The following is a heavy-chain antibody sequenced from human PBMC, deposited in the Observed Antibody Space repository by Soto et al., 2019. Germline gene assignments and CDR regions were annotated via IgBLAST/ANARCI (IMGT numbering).Heavy chain of an antibody. J-gene: IGHJ2*01. D-gene: IGHD2-15*01. V-gene: IGHV6-1*01. CDR3: ARERGDCSGGSCYSWYFDL. CDR1: GDSVSSNSAA. Sequence: SQTLPLTCAISGDSVSSNSAAWNWIRQSPSRGLEWLGRTYYRSKWYNDYAVSVKSRITINPDTSKNQFSLQLNSVTPEDTAVYYCARERGDCSGGSCYSWYFDLWGRGTLVTVSS. CDR2: TYYRSKWYN.